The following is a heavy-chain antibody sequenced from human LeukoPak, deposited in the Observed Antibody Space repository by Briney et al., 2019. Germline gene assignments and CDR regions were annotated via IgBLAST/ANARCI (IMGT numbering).Heavy chain of an antibody. Sequence: ASVKVSCKASGYTFTSYGISWVRQAPGQGLEWMGWISAYNGNTNYAQKLQGRVTMTTDTSTSTAYMELRSLRSDDTAVYYCAYSDGPTRPFDYWGQGALVTVSS. V-gene: IGHV1-18*01. CDR2: ISAYNGNT. CDR1: GYTFTSYG. D-gene: IGHD5-24*01. J-gene: IGHJ4*02. CDR3: AYSDGPTRPFDY.